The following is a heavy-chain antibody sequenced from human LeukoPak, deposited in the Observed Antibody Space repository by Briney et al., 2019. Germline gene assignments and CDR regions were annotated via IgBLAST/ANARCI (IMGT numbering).Heavy chain of an antibody. V-gene: IGHV3-21*04. J-gene: IGHJ4*02. D-gene: IGHD6-19*01. CDR1: GFTFSSYS. CDR2: ISSSSSYI. Sequence: GGSLRLSCAASGFTFSSYSMNWVRQAPGKGLEWVSSISSSSSYIYYADSVKGRFTISRDNAKNSLYLQMNSLRAEDTALYYCAKESYSSGWFDYWGQGTLVTVSS. CDR3: AKESYSSGWFDY.